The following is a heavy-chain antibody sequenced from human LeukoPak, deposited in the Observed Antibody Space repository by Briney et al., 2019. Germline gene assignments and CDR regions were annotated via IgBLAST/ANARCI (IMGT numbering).Heavy chain of an antibody. CDR2: ISSYNGNT. CDR1: GYTFTKYG. Sequence: ASVTVSCKASGYTFTKYGISWVRRPPGQGLAWMGWISSYNGNTNYAQKFQDRVTMTTDTSTTTAYMGLRSLRSDDTAVYYCAPSFAGSFQLPTSTWFAPWGQGTPMSVSS. V-gene: IGHV1-18*01. J-gene: IGHJ5*02. CDR3: APSFAGSFQLPTSTWFAP. D-gene: IGHD3-10*01.